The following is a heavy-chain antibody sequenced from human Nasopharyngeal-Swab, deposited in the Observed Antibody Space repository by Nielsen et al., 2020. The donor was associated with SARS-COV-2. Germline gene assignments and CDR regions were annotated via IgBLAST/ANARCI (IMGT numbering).Heavy chain of an antibody. D-gene: IGHD5-18*01. J-gene: IGHJ4*02. Sequence: GGSLRLSCAASGFTFSSYGMHWVRQAPGKGLEWVSGISWNSGSIAYADSVKGRFTISRDNAKNSLYLQMNSLRAEDTALYYCAKELTAYYFDYWGQGTQVTVSS. CDR1: GFTFSSYG. V-gene: IGHV3-9*01. CDR3: AKELTAYYFDY. CDR2: ISWNSGSI.